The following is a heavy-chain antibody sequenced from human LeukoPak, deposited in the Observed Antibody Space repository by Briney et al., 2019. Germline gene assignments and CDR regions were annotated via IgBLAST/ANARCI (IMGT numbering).Heavy chain of an antibody. CDR2: IYHSGST. Sequence: SETLSLTCTVSGGSISSYYWSWIRQPPGKGLEWIGYIYHSGSTYYNPSLKSRVTISVDRSKNQFSLKLSSVTAADTAVYYCARGEFLDYWGQGTLVTVSS. CDR1: GGSISSYY. D-gene: IGHD3-10*01. V-gene: IGHV4-59*12. CDR3: ARGEFLDY. J-gene: IGHJ4*02.